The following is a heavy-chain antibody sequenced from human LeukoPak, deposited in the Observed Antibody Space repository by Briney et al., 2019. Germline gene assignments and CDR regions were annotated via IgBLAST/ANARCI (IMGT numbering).Heavy chain of an antibody. Sequence: SGGSLRLSCAASGFIFSSYSMNWVRQAPGKGLEWVSYISSSSSTIYYADPVKGRFTISRDNAKDSLYLQMNSLRAEDTAVYYCARVLHKRNYDSSVYYGYWGQGTLVTVSS. J-gene: IGHJ4*02. CDR3: ARVLHKRNYDSSVYYGY. V-gene: IGHV3-48*01. CDR2: ISSSSSTI. CDR1: GFIFSSYS. D-gene: IGHD3-22*01.